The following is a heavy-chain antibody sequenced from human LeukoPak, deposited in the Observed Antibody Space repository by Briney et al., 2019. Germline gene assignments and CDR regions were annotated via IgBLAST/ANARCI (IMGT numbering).Heavy chain of an antibody. V-gene: IGHV3-21*01. CDR3: AKFVGEPTDY. D-gene: IGHD3-16*01. CDR1: GFTFSSYS. Sequence: GGSLRLSCAASGFTFSSYSMNWVRQAPGKGLEWVSSISSSSSYIYYADSVKGRFTISRDNAKNSLYLQMNSLRAEATAVYYCAKFVGEPTDYWGQGTLVTVSS. J-gene: IGHJ4*02. CDR2: ISSSSSYI.